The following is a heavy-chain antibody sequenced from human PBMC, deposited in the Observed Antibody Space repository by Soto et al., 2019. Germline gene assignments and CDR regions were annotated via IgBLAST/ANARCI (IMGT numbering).Heavy chain of an antibody. Sequence: SETLSLTCTVSGDSIRSSSYWGWIRQPPGKGLEWIGSIYSTGNTYYNPTLNSQVTISVDTSKNQFSLNVISVTAADTAVYYCRRSSRYSTDVWGQGTTVT. CDR3: RRSSRYSTDV. CDR2: IYSTGNT. CDR1: GDSIRSSSY. V-gene: IGHV4-39*01. J-gene: IGHJ6*02. D-gene: IGHD6-13*01.